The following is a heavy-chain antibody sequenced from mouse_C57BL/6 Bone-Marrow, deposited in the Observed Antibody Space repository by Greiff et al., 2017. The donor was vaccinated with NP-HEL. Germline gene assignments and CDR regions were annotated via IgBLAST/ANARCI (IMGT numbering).Heavy chain of an antibody. CDR2: IWGDGST. J-gene: IGHJ4*01. CDR3: ATIYYGNYVRFSYYAMDY. D-gene: IGHD2-1*01. V-gene: IGHV2-3*01. Sequence: QVQLQQSGPGLVAPSQSLSITCTVSGFSLTSYGVSWVRQPPGKGLEWLGVIWGDGSTNYHSALISKLSISKDNSKSQVFLKLNSLQTDDTATYYCATIYYGNYVRFSYYAMDYWGQGTSVTVSS. CDR1: GFSLTSYG.